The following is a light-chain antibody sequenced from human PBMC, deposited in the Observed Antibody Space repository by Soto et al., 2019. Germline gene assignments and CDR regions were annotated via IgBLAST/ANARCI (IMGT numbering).Light chain of an antibody. Sequence: AVQMTQSPSSLSASVGDRVTITCQASQGIRNDLGWYQQKPGKAPKLLIYAASRLQSGVPARFSGSGSGTDFTLTISSLQPEYFATYYCLQDNNDPLTFGGGTKVEIK. CDR1: QGIRND. CDR3: LQDNNDPLT. J-gene: IGKJ4*01. CDR2: AAS. V-gene: IGKV1-6*01.